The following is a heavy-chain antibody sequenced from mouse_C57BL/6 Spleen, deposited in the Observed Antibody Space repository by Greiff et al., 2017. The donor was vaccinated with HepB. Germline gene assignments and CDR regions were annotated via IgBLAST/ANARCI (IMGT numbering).Heavy chain of an antibody. V-gene: IGHV1-52*01. J-gene: IGHJ2*01. CDR1: GYTFTSYW. CDR2: IDPSDSET. CDR3: ARGDYEYYFDY. D-gene: IGHD2-4*01. Sequence: VQLQQSGAELVRPGSSVKLSCKASGYTFTSYWMHWVKQRPIQGLEWIGNIDPSDSETHYNQKFKDKATLTEDKSSSTADMQLSSLTSEDSAVYYCARGDYEYYFDYWGQGTTVTVSA.